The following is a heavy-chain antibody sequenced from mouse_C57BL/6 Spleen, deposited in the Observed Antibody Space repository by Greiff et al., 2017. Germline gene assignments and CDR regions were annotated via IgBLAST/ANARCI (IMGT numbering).Heavy chain of an antibody. CDR3: ARSDYYGKCYAMDY. CDR1: GYTFTDYY. CDR2: MDPNNGVN. J-gene: IGHJ4*01. D-gene: IGHD1-1*01. V-gene: IGHV1-34*01. Sequence: DVKLQESGPELVKPGASVKMSCKASGYTFTDYYMHWVKQSNGKSLEWIGYMDPNNGVNGYNQKFKGKATLTVDKSSSTAYMELRNLTANDSSVYYCARSDYYGKCYAMDYWGHGTSVTVSS.